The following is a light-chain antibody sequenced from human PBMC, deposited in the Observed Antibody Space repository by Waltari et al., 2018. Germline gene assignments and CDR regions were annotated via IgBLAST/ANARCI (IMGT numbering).Light chain of an antibody. V-gene: IGKV3-20*01. CDR3: QQYRWAPHT. CDR2: GTS. J-gene: IGKJ2*01. CDR1: QSVDAGV. Sequence: VLTQSPGTLSLSPGDRATPSCRASQSVDAGVLAWFQQNPGQSPRLLIYGTSTRAAGVPDRFSGSGSETDFTLTISTLEPEDFAVYYCQQYRWAPHTFGQGTKLEIK.